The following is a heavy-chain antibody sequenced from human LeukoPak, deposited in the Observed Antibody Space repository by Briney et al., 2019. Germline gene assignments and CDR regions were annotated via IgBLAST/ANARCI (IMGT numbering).Heavy chain of an antibody. CDR1: GGSISSGSYY. CDR3: ARDVRTINVLTGYYRPYYFDY. CDR2: IYHTGST. D-gene: IGHD3-9*01. J-gene: IGHJ4*02. Sequence: PSETLSLTCTVSGGSISSGSYYWSWIRQPPGKELEWIGHIYHTGSTNYNPSLKSRVTISLDTSKNQFSLKLTSVSAADTAVYYCARDVRTINVLTGYYRPYYFDYWGQGTLVTVSS. V-gene: IGHV4-61*01.